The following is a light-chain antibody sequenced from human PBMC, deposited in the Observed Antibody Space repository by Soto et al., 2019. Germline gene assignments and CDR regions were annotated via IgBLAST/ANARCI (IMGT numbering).Light chain of an antibody. CDR1: SGHNNYA. CDR2: LNTDGSH. CDR3: QTWRTAIHDVV. J-gene: IGLJ2*01. V-gene: IGLV4-69*01. Sequence: QSVLTQSPSASASLGASVKLTCTLSSGHNNYAIAWHQQQPEKGPRYLLKLNTDGSHSKGDGIPDRFSGSSSGAERHLTISSLQSEDEADYYCQTWRTAIHDVVFGGGTKLTVL.